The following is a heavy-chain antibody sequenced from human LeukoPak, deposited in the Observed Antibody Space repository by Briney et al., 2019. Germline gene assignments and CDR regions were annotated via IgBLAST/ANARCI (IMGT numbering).Heavy chain of an antibody. CDR3: ALAPNSNWFDF. CDR1: GDSISNFY. CDR2: IHYSGNS. J-gene: IGHJ5*01. V-gene: IGHV4-59*08. Sequence: PSETLSLTCSVSGDSISNFYWNWIRQPPGKRLEWIGNIHYSGNSNYNPSLQSRITISIDTSRKQLFLKLTSVTAADTAVYYCALAPNSNWFDFWGQGTLVTVSS.